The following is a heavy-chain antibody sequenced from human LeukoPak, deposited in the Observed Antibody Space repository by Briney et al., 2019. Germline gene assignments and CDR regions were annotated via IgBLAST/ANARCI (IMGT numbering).Heavy chain of an antibody. CDR2: INHSGST. CDR3: ARGRPVLLWFGEPSNWFDP. Sequence: SETLSLTCAVYGGSFSGYYWSWIRQPPGKGLEWIGEINHSGSTNYNPSLKSRVAISVDTSKNQFSLKLSSVTAADTAVYYCARGRPVLLWFGEPSNWFDPWGQGTLVTVSS. J-gene: IGHJ5*02. D-gene: IGHD3-10*01. CDR1: GGSFSGYY. V-gene: IGHV4-34*01.